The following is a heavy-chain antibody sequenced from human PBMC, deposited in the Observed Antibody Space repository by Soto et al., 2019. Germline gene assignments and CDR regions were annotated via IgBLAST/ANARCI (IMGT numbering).Heavy chain of an antibody. J-gene: IGHJ4*02. CDR3: AREGTYNWV. V-gene: IGHV3-66*01. Sequence: EVQLVESGGGLVQPGGSLRLSCAASGFTVSNNYMRWVRQAPGKGLEWVSLIYSGGATYYADSVKGRFTISRDNSKNTLDLQMNSRRAEDTAVYYCAREGTYNWVGGQGILVTVSS. D-gene: IGHD1-1*01. CDR1: GFTVSNNY. CDR2: IYSGGAT.